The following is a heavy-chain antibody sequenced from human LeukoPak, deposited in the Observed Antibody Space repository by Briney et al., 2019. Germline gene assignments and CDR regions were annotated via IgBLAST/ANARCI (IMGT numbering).Heavy chain of an antibody. D-gene: IGHD6-19*01. CDR3: TRLHNSGWTGY. CDR1: GFTFTSYW. J-gene: IGHJ4*02. V-gene: IGHV3-7*01. CDR2: IKQDGSEK. Sequence: GGSLRRSCAASGFTFTSYWMSWVRQAPGKGLEWVANIKQDGSEKHYVDSVKGRFTISRDNTKNSLYLQMNSLRADDTAVYYCTRLHNSGWTGYWGQGTLVTVSS.